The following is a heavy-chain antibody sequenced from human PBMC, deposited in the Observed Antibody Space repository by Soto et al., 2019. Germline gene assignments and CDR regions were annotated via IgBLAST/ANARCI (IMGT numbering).Heavy chain of an antibody. Sequence: PSETLSLTCTVSGGSISSGDYYWSWIRQPPGKGLEWIGYIYYSGSTYYNPSLKSRVTISVDTSKNQFSLKLSSVTAADTAVYYCAREVISYGMDVGGQGTTVTVSS. CDR1: GGSISSGDYY. D-gene: IGHD4-4*01. CDR3: AREVISYGMDV. CDR2: IYYSGST. V-gene: IGHV4-30-4*01. J-gene: IGHJ6*02.